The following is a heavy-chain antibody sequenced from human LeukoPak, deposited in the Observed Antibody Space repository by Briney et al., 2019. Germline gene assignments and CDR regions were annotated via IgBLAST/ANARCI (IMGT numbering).Heavy chain of an antibody. CDR2: IRYDGSNK. J-gene: IGHJ5*02. D-gene: IGHD6-6*01. V-gene: IGHV3-30*02. CDR3: AKGCVSTVQLVRGIPFDP. Sequence: GGSLRLSCAASGFTFSSYGMHWVRQAPGKGLEWVAFIRYDGSNKYYADSVKGRFTISRDNSKNTLYLQMNSLRAEDTAVYYCAKGCVSTVQLVRGIPFDPWGQGTLVTVSS. CDR1: GFTFSSYG.